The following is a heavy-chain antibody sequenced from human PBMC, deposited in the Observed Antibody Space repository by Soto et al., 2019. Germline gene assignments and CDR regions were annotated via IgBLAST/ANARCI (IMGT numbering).Heavy chain of an antibody. CDR2: INAGNGNT. J-gene: IGHJ5*02. D-gene: IGHD6-19*01. CDR1: GYTFTSYA. Sequence: GASVKVSCKASGYTFTSYAMHWVRQAPGQRLEWMGWINAGNGNTKYSQKFQGRVTITRDTSASTAYMELSSLRSEDMAVYYCARGGGWYVWFDPWGQGTLVTVSS. CDR3: ARGGGWYVWFDP. V-gene: IGHV1-3*01.